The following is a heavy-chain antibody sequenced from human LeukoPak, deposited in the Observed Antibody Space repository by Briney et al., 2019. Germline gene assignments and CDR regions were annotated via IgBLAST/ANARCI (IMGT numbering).Heavy chain of an antibody. V-gene: IGHV1-18*01. CDR3: ARDLLSYYDSSGYSS. D-gene: IGHD3-22*01. CDR2: ISAYNGNT. J-gene: IGHJ4*02. Sequence: GASVKVSCKASGYTFTSYGISWVRQASGQGLEWMGWISAYNGNTNYAQKLQGRVTMTTDTSTSTAYMELRSLRSDDTAVYYCARDLLSYYDSSGYSSWGQGTLVTVSS. CDR1: GYTFTSYG.